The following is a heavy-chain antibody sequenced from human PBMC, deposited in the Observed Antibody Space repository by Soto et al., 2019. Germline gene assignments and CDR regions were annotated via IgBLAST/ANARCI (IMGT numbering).Heavy chain of an antibody. CDR3: ARDGGTMVRGVFFDY. D-gene: IGHD3-10*01. Sequence: SETLSLTCTVSGGSISSYYWSWIRQPPGKGLEWIGYIYYSGSTNYNPSLKSRVTISVDTSKNQFSLKLSSVTAADTAVYYCARDGGTMVRGVFFDYWGQGTLVTVSS. V-gene: IGHV4-59*01. CDR2: IYYSGST. CDR1: GGSISSYY. J-gene: IGHJ4*02.